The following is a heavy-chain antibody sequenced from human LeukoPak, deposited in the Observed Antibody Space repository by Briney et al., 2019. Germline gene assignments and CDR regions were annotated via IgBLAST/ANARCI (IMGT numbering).Heavy chain of an antibody. CDR1: GGSFSGYC. D-gene: IGHD3-22*01. J-gene: IGHJ4*02. CDR2: INHSGST. Sequence: SETLSLTCAVYGGSFSGYCWSWIRQPPGKGLEWIGEINHSGSTNYNPSLKSRVTISVDTSKNQFSLKLSSVTAADTAVYYCASADYYDSSGYYSPFNYWGQGTLVTVSS. CDR3: ASADYYDSSGYYSPFNY. V-gene: IGHV4-34*01.